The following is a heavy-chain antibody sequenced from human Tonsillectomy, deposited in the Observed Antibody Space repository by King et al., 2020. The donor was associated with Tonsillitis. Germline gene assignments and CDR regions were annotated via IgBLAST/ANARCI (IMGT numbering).Heavy chain of an antibody. J-gene: IGHJ4*02. CDR2: INHSGST. CDR3: ARGITTVTTPFDY. V-gene: IGHV4-34*01. Sequence: VQLQQWGAGLLKPSETLSLTCAVYGGSFSGYYWSWIRQPPGKGLDWIGEINHSGSTNYTPTLKSRVTISVDTSKNQFSLQLSSVTAADTAVYYCARGITTVTTPFDYWGQGTLVTVSS. D-gene: IGHD4-17*01. CDR1: GGSFSGYY.